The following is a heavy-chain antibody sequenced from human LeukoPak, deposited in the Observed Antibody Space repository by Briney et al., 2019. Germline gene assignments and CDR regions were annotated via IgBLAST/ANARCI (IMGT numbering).Heavy chain of an antibody. J-gene: IGHJ4*02. D-gene: IGHD2-2*01. CDR2: IWYDGSNK. Sequence: GGSLRLSCAASGLTFSSYGMHWVRQAPGKGLEWVAVIWYDGSNKYYADSVKGRFTISRDNAKNTLYLEMNSLRVEDTALYYCTRDGYCSNTSCYPDYWGRGTLVTVSS. V-gene: IGHV3-33*08. CDR1: GLTFSSYG. CDR3: TRDGYCSNTSCYPDY.